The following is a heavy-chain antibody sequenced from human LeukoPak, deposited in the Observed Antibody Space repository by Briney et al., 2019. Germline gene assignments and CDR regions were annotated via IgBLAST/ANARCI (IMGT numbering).Heavy chain of an antibody. V-gene: IGHV1-2*02. J-gene: IGHJ4*02. CDR1: GYTFTDHY. CDR3: ATYCGGDCAPGGY. Sequence: ASVKVSCKAFGYTFTDHYVHWVRQAPGQGLEWMGWINPKSGDTKYVQKLQGRLTMTRDTSLRTAYMELTRLRSDDTAVFYCATYCGGDCAPGGYWGQATLLTVSS. CDR2: INPKSGDT. D-gene: IGHD2-21*01.